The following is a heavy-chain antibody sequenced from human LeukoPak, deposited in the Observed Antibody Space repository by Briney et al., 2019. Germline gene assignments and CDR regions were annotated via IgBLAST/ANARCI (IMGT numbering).Heavy chain of an antibody. Sequence: GGSLRLSCAASGFTFSSYGMHWVRQAPGKGLEWVAVISYDGSNKYYADSVKGRFTISRDNSKNTLYLQMNSLRAEDTAVYYCAKDSSVRGVASDYWGQGTLVTVSS. CDR1: GFTFSSYG. J-gene: IGHJ4*02. CDR2: ISYDGSNK. V-gene: IGHV3-30*18. D-gene: IGHD3-10*01. CDR3: AKDSSVRGVASDY.